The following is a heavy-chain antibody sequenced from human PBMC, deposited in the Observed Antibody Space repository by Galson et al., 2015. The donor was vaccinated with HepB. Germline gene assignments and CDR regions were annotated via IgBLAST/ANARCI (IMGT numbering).Heavy chain of an antibody. Sequence: SLRLSCAASGFTFSSYGMHWVRQAPGKGLEWVAVIWCDGSNKYYADSVKGRFTISRDNSKNTLYLQMNSLRAEDTAVYYCARDGSGSYIDYWGQGTLVTVSS. D-gene: IGHD3-10*01. CDR3: ARDGSGSYIDY. CDR1: GFTFSSYG. J-gene: IGHJ4*02. CDR2: IWCDGSNK. V-gene: IGHV3-33*08.